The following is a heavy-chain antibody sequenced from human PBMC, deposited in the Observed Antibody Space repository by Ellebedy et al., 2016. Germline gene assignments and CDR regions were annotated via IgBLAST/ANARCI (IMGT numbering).Heavy chain of an antibody. Sequence: GGSLRLSXAASGFTFSSYAMSWVRQAPGKGLEWVSAISGSGGSTYYADSVKGRFTISRDNSKNTLYLQMNSLRAEDTAVYYCAKDRYYYDSSGSFVPDYWGQGTLVTVSS. CDR1: GFTFSSYA. V-gene: IGHV3-23*01. CDR2: ISGSGGST. J-gene: IGHJ4*02. D-gene: IGHD3-22*01. CDR3: AKDRYYYDSSGSFVPDY.